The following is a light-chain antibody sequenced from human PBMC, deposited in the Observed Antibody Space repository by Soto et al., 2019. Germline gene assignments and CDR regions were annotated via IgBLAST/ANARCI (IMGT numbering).Light chain of an antibody. CDR2: GAS. CDR1: QSVSSN. V-gene: IGKV3-15*01. J-gene: IGKJ5*01. Sequence: EIVLTQSPATLFVSPGERATLSCRASQSVSSNLAWYQQKPGQAPRLLIYGASTRATGIPARFSGSGSGTKFTLTTSSLHFKDFTVYYFQQYNNWPRFTSGQGTGLQIK. CDR3: QQYNNWPRFT.